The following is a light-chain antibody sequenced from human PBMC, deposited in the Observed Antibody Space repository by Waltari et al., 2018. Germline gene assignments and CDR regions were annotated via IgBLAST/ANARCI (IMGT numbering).Light chain of an antibody. V-gene: IGKV3D-20*01. Sequence: EIVLTQSPATLSLSPGERATLSCGASQSLSTSYFAWYQQKPGLAPRLLMYHASSRATGIPDRFSGNGAGTDFTLTISRLEPEDFAVYYCQYYDNSVITFGQGTRLEI. CDR2: HAS. CDR1: QSLSTSY. CDR3: QYYDNSVIT. J-gene: IGKJ5*01.